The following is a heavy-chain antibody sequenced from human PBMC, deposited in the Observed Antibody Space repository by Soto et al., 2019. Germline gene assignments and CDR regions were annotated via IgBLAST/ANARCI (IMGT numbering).Heavy chain of an antibody. CDR2: IYPGDSDT. CDR3: ARLGFNYDFLSGYYNVHNYYDIDV. CDR1: GYKVSTWHNFTSYW. V-gene: IGHV5-51*01. Sequence: GESLKISCMGSGYKVSTWHNFTSYWIAWVRQMPGEGLEWMGIIYPGDSDTRYSPSFQGQVTISADKSINSVYLQWSSLKASDTATYYCARLGFNYDFLSGYYNVHNYYDIDVWGQGTTVTVSS. J-gene: IGHJ6*02. D-gene: IGHD3-3*01.